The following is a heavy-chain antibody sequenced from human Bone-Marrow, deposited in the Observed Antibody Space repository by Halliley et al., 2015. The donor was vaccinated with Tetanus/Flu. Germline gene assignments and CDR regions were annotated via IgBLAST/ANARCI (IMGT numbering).Heavy chain of an antibody. V-gene: IGHV4-59*01. J-gene: IGHJ3*02. CDR3: ARGVVAARPGAFDI. Sequence: TLSLTCTISNDSIKSYFWTWIRQSPGKGLEWIGYLYYTDRTSYNPSLQSRVTISGDTSKNQFSLRLTSVTAADTGVYYCARGVVAARPGAFDIWGQGTVVTVSS. D-gene: IGHD6-6*01. CDR2: LYYTDRT. CDR1: NDSIKSYF.